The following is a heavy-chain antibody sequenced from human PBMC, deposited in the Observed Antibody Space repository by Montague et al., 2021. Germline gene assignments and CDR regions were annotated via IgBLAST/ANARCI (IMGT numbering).Heavy chain of an antibody. CDR1: GFTISSWA. J-gene: IGHJ6*02. CDR2: INASGGKT. CDR3: ANFRQSVEMDV. Sequence: SLSLSFSASGFTISSWAMSWVRQAPGKGLECVSIINASGGKTHYADSVTGRFTISRDRSKNTLYLQMDSLRVEDTAVYYCANFRQSVEMDVWGQGTRVTVSS. V-gene: IGHV3-23*01. D-gene: IGHD3-3*01.